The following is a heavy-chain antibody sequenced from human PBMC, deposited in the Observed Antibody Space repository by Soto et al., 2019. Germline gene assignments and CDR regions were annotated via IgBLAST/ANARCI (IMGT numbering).Heavy chain of an antibody. CDR2: INPASGST. Sequence: QVQLVQSGAEVKKPGASVKVSCRTSGYTFTHYYIHWVRQAPGQGLEWLALINPASGSTNYAQDFQWRVTLTIDTSTTTVYMELSGLRAEDTVIFDCARDLAACYHWGQGILVTVSS. D-gene: IGHD6-13*01. CDR3: ARDLAACYH. CDR1: GYTFTHYY. V-gene: IGHV1-46*01. J-gene: IGHJ4*02.